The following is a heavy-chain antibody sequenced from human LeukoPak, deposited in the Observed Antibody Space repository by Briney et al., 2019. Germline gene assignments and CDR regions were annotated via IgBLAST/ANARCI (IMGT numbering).Heavy chain of an antibody. D-gene: IGHD7-27*01. CDR3: ARGPPNWGYDY. J-gene: IGHJ4*02. CDR1: GGTFSSYT. V-gene: IGHV1-69*13. Sequence: SVKVSCKASGGTFSSYTITWVRQAPGQGLEWMGGIIPIFGSANYAQKFQGRVTITADESTTTAYMELSSLRSDDTAVYYCARGPPNWGYDYWGPGTLVTVSS. CDR2: IIPIFGSA.